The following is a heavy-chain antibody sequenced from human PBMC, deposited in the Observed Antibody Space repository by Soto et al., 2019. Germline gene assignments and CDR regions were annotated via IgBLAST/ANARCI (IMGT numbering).Heavy chain of an antibody. CDR1: GYTFTNYG. J-gene: IGHJ4*02. CDR2: ISAYNGHT. CDR3: VRGYGGYFDH. Sequence: QVQLVQSGIEVKKPGASVKVSCKAMGYTFTNYGLSWVRQAPGEGLEWLGWISAYNGHTKYAHKVQDRVTLTTDTSASTAYLELRSLRSDDTAVYYCVRGYGGYFDHWGQGTLVLVSS. V-gene: IGHV1-18*01. D-gene: IGHD3-16*01.